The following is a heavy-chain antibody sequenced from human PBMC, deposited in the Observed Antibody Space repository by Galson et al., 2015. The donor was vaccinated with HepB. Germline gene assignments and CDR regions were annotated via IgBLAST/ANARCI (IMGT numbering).Heavy chain of an antibody. V-gene: IGHV4-59*08. CDR1: GGSISSYY. CDR2: IYYSVIT. CDR3: ARSPDYGDPPPYLDN. Sequence: QVQLQESGPGLVKPSETLSLTCTVSGGSISSYYWSWIRQPPGKGLEWLGYIYYSVITNYDPSLKSRVTISLGTSKSQFSLKLSSVTAADTAVYYCARSPDYGDPPPYLDNWGQGTLVTVSS. D-gene: IGHD4-17*01. J-gene: IGHJ4*02.